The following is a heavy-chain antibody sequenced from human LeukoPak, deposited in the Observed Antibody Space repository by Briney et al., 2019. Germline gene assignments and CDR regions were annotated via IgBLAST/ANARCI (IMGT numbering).Heavy chain of an antibody. D-gene: IGHD2-2*01. Sequence: ASVKVSCKASGGTFSSYAISWVRQAPGQGLEWMGGIIPIFGTANYAQKFQGRVTITADESTSTAYMELSSLRSEDTAVYYCAVSGYCSSTSCSFDYWGQGTLVTVSS. CDR1: GGTFSSYA. CDR3: AVSGYCSSTSCSFDY. V-gene: IGHV1-69*13. J-gene: IGHJ4*02. CDR2: IIPIFGTA.